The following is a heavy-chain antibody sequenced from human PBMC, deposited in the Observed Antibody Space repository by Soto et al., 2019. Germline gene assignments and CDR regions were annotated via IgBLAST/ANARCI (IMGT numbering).Heavy chain of an antibody. CDR1: GGTFSSYA. V-gene: IGHV1-69*10. CDR2: IIPSIGKT. Sequence: SVEVSCKASGGTFSSYAISWVRQAPGQRLEWMGGIIPSIGKTKYSQKFQGRVTITRDTSASTAYMELSSLRSEDTAVYYCARGPVPESKIRRVVGANWFDPWGQGTLVTVSS. J-gene: IGHJ5*02. CDR3: ARGPVPESKIRRVVGANWFDP. D-gene: IGHD2-2*01.